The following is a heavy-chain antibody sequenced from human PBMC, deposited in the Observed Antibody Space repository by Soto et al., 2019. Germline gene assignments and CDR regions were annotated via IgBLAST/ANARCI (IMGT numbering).Heavy chain of an antibody. Sequence: QVQLVQSGTEVKKPGSSVKVSCKASGGTFSRYAINWVRQAPGQGLEWMGGITPIFGTPNYAQKFQGRVTIPADGSTKTASMELRRMRFEATAVYYCAQTLGLAVSGPGRFDLWGRGTLVTVTS. CDR2: ITPIFGTP. D-gene: IGHD6-19*01. CDR1: GGTFSRYA. J-gene: IGHJ2*01. CDR3: AQTLGLAVSGPGRFDL. V-gene: IGHV1-69*12.